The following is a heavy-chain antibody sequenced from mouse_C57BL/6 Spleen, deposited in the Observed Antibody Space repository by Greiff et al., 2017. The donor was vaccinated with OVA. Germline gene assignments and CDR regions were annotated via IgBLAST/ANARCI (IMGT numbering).Heavy chain of an antibody. V-gene: IGHV1-82*01. CDR1: GYAFSSSW. CDR3: ARCEAQAYYFDY. Sequence: LQESGPELVKPGASVKISCKASGYAFSSSWMNWVKQRPGKGLEWIGRIYPGDGDTNYNGKFKGKATLTADKSSSTAYMQLSSLTSEDSAVYFCARCEAQAYYFDYWGQGTTLTVSS. D-gene: IGHD3-2*02. CDR2: IYPGDGDT. J-gene: IGHJ2*01.